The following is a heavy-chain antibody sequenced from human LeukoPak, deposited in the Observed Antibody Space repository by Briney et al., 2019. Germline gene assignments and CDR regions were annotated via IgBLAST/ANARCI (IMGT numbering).Heavy chain of an antibody. Sequence: SETLSLTCTVSGGSISSGGYYWSWIRQPAGKGLEWIGRMYTSGNTNYNPSLKSRATISVDTSKNQFSLELSSVTAADTAVYYCARVTISDYDYWFDPWGQGTLVTVSS. CDR3: ARVTISDYDYWFDP. D-gene: IGHD5-12*01. CDR1: GGSISSGGYY. CDR2: MYTSGNT. V-gene: IGHV4-61*02. J-gene: IGHJ5*02.